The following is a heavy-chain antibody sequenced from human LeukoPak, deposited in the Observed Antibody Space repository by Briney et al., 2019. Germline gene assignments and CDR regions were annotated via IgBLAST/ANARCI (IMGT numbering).Heavy chain of an antibody. CDR1: GYTFTGYY. CDR3: ATAVPSSGSPPSYFDY. CDR2: INPNSGGT. V-gene: IGHV1-2*02. J-gene: IGHJ4*02. Sequence: ASVKVSCKASGYTFTGYYMHWVRQAPGQGLEWMGWINPNSGGTNYAQKFQGRVTMTRDTSISTAYMELSRLRSEDTAVYYCATAVPSSGSPPSYFDYWGQGTLVTVSS. D-gene: IGHD3-22*01.